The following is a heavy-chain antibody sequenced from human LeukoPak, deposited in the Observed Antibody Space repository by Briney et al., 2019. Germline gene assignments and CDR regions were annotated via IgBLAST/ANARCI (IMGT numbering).Heavy chain of an antibody. CDR1: GGSISSYY. CDR2: IYYSGST. V-gene: IGHV4-59*01. D-gene: IGHD3-3*01. J-gene: IGHJ6*02. Sequence: PETLSLTCTVSGGSISSYYWSWIRQPPGKGLEWIGYIYYSGSTNYNPSLKSRVTISVDTSKNQFSLKLSSVTAADTAVYYCARDSDFWSHRGYYGMDVWGQGTTVTVSS. CDR3: ARDSDFWSHRGYYGMDV.